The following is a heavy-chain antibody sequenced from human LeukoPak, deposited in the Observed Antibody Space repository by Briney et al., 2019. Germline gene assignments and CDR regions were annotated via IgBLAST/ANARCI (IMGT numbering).Heavy chain of an antibody. V-gene: IGHV3-7*01. CDR2: IKEDGSEK. CDR1: GFTFDDHT. Sequence: GGSLRLSCTASGFTFDDHTMHWVRQAPGKGLEWVANIKEDGSEKDFVDSVKGRLSISRDNAKNSLYLQVHRLRAEDTAVYFCTREGVGGFDIWGQGAMVTVSS. D-gene: IGHD3-16*01. CDR3: TREGVGGFDI. J-gene: IGHJ3*02.